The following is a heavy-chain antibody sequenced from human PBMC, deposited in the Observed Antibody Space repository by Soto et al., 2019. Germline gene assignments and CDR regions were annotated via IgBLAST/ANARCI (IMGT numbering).Heavy chain of an antibody. CDR1: GYTFTNYG. J-gene: IGHJ4*02. CDR3: ARRTHLADNVELDY. CDR2: ISAYSGHT. Sequence: QVQLVQSGAEVKKPGASVTVSCKASGYTFTNYGLNWVRKAPGPGLEWMGWISAYSGHTNYAQKLQDRVTMTTDTSTSTAYMELRSLRSDDTAVYYCARRTHLADNVELDYWGQGTLVTVSS. V-gene: IGHV1-18*01. D-gene: IGHD6-19*01.